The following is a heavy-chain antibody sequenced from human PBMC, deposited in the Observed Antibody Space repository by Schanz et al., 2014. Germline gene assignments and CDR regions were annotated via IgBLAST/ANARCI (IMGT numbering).Heavy chain of an antibody. V-gene: IGHV3-23*01. CDR2: LTGSGGGT. CDR1: GFTFSTYA. D-gene: IGHD3-22*01. J-gene: IGHJ4*02. Sequence: EVKLLESGGHLVQPGGSLRLSCVASGFTFSTYAMSWVRQAPGKGPEWVSSLTGSGGGTYYADSVRGRFAISRDNSENTLYLQMNSLRAEDTAVYYCAKQHGVIQQVSDYWGQGTLVTVSS. CDR3: AKQHGVIQQVSDY.